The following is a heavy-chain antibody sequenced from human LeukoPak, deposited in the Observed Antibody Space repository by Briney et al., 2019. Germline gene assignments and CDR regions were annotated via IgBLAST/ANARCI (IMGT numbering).Heavy chain of an antibody. CDR1: GGSFSGYY. CDR3: ARGTTLVKNTHFDY. V-gene: IGHV4-34*01. CDR2: INHSGST. D-gene: IGHD1-1*01. Sequence: SETLSLTCAVYGGSFSGYYWSWIRQPLGKGLEWIGEINHSGSTNYNPSLKSRVTISVDTSKNQFSLKLSSVTAADTAVYYCARGTTLVKNTHFDYWGQGTLVTVSS. J-gene: IGHJ4*02.